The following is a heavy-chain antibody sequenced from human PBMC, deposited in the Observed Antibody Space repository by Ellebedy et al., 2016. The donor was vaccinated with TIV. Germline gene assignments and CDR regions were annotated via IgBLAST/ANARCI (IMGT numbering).Heavy chain of an antibody. V-gene: IGHV3-53*01. D-gene: IGHD2-2*01. Sequence: GESLKISXAASGFTVSSNYMNWVRQAPGKGLEWVSVIYSGGSTYYADSVKGRFTISRDNSKNTLYLQMNSLRAEDTAVYYCARKVVHYDAFDIWGQGTMVTVSS. CDR3: ARKVVHYDAFDI. J-gene: IGHJ3*02. CDR1: GFTVSSNY. CDR2: IYSGGST.